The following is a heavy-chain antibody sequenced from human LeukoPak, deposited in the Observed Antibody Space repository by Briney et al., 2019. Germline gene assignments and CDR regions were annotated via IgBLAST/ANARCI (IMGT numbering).Heavy chain of an antibody. J-gene: IGHJ1*01. CDR1: GYTFSGFY. CDR3: VRLRQQLVHVDFQH. Sequence: ASVKVSCKASGYTFSGFYMHWVRQAPGQGLEWMGWINPISGGTNYAQKFQGRVTMTRDTSINTAYMELSSLRSDDTAVYYCVRLRQQLVHVDFQHWGQGTLVTVSS. CDR2: INPISGGT. V-gene: IGHV1-2*02. D-gene: IGHD6-13*01.